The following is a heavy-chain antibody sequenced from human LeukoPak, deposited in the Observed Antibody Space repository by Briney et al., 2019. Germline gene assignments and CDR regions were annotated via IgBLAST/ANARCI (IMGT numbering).Heavy chain of an antibody. J-gene: IGHJ4*02. Sequence: GGSLRLSCAASGFTFSSYGMHWVRQAPGKGLEWVAVISYDGSNKYYADSVKGRFTISRDNSKNTLYLQMNSLRAEDTAVYYCAKELRGYSGYDLFDYWGQGTLVTVSS. CDR1: GFTFSSYG. CDR2: ISYDGSNK. D-gene: IGHD5-12*01. CDR3: AKELRGYSGYDLFDY. V-gene: IGHV3-30*18.